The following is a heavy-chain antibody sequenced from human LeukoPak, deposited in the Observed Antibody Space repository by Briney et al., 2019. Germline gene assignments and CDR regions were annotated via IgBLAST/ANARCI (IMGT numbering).Heavy chain of an antibody. J-gene: IGHJ4*02. V-gene: IGHV3-30*02. D-gene: IGHD5-18*01. Sequence: PGGSLRLSCAASGFTFSSYGMHWVRQAPGSGLEWVAFIRYDGSNKYYADSVKGRFTISRDNSKNTLYLQMNSLRAEDTAVYYCAKDRYSYGRGYFDYWGQGTLVTVSS. CDR3: AKDRYSYGRGYFDY. CDR1: GFTFSSYG. CDR2: IRYDGSNK.